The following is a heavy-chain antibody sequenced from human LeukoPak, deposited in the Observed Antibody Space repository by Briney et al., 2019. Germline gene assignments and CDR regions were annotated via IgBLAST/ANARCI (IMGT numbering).Heavy chain of an antibody. CDR3: AREDDDWDAFDI. CDR2: ISYDGSNK. Sequence: GGSLRLSCAASGFTFSSYGMHWVRQAPGKGLEWVAIISYDGSNKNYADSVKGRFTISRDKSKNTLYLHMNSLRAEDTAVYYCAREDDDWDAFDIWGQGTMVTVSS. J-gene: IGHJ3*02. D-gene: IGHD3-9*01. CDR1: GFTFSSYG. V-gene: IGHV3-30*03.